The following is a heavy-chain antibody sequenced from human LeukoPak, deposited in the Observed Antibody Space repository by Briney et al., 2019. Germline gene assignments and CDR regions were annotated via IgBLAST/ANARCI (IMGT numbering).Heavy chain of an antibody. J-gene: IGHJ4*01. CDR1: GFTFSNYG. D-gene: IGHD4-17*01. V-gene: IGHV3-30*02. Sequence: GGSLRLSCAASGFTFSNYGMHWVRQAPGKGLEWVAFIRYDGSNKYYADSVKGRFTISRDNSNNTLYLQMNSLRAEDTAVYYWARGASRSSDYWGXGTLVTVSS. CDR3: ARGASRSSDY. CDR2: IRYDGSNK.